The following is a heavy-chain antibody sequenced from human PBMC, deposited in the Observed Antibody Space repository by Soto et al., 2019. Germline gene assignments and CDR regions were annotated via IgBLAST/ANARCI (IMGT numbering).Heavy chain of an antibody. Sequence: PGGSLRLSCAASGFTFSSYAMSWVRQAPGKGLEWVSAISGSGGSTYYADSVKGRFTISRDNSKNTLYLQMNSLRAEDTAVYYCAKDGQRITIFGVADNWFDPWGQGTLVTVSS. CDR1: GFTFSSYA. V-gene: IGHV3-23*01. CDR2: ISGSGGST. D-gene: IGHD3-3*01. J-gene: IGHJ5*02. CDR3: AKDGQRITIFGVADNWFDP.